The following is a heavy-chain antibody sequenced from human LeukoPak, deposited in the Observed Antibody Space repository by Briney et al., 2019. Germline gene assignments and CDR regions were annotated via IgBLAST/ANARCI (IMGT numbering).Heavy chain of an antibody. D-gene: IGHD3-3*01. V-gene: IGHV1-2*02. Sequence: ASVKVSRKASGYTFTGYYMHWVRQAPGQGLEWMGWINPNSGGTNYAQKFQGRVTMTRDTSISTAYMELSRLRSDDTAVYYCARELIDCSSTSCFYYDFWSGYWSNDYYFDYWGQGTLVTVSS. J-gene: IGHJ4*02. CDR2: INPNSGGT. CDR1: GYTFTGYY. CDR3: ARELIDCSSTSCFYYDFWSGYWSNDYYFDY.